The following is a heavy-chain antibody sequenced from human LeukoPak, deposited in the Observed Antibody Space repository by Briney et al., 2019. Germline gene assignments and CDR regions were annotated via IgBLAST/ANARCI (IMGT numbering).Heavy chain of an antibody. CDR1: GYTLTSYD. J-gene: IGHJ4*02. D-gene: IGHD5-18*01. Sequence: ASLKVSCKASGYTLTSYDINWVRQPTGQGLEWMGWMNPNSGNTGYAQKFQGRVTMIRNTSISTAYMELSSLRSEDTAVYYCARGPGGYSYGYRDDYWGQGTLVTVSS. V-gene: IGHV1-8*01. CDR2: MNPNSGNT. CDR3: ARGPGGYSYGYRDDY.